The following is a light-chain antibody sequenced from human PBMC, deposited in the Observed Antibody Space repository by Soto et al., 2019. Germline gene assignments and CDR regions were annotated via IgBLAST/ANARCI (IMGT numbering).Light chain of an antibody. V-gene: IGLV2-14*03. J-gene: IGLJ1*01. CDR3: TSYITAGTYV. CDR1: SSDVGSYNY. CDR2: DVS. Sequence: PASVSGSPGQSITISCTGTSSDVGSYNYVSWYQQHPGKAPKLMIYDVSNRPSGVSDRFSGSKSGNTASLTISGLQAEDEADYYCTSYITAGTYVFGTGTKVTVL.